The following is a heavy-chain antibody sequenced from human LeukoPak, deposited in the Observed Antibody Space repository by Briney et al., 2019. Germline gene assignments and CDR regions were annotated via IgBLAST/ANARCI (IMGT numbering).Heavy chain of an antibody. Sequence: GGSLRLSCAASGFSFSSYAMSWVREAPARGLEWVSSLRGNGDTFYADSVRGRFTLSRDDSRNTVYLQLNNLRVEDTAVYYCAKANWVSNADAVFWGQGTVVTVSS. CDR3: AKANWVSNADAVF. J-gene: IGHJ4*02. CDR1: GFSFSSYA. D-gene: IGHD1-1*01. CDR2: LRGNGDT. V-gene: IGHV3-23*01.